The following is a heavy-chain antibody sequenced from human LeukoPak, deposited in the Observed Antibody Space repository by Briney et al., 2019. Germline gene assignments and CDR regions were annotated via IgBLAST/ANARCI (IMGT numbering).Heavy chain of an antibody. J-gene: IGHJ3*02. V-gene: IGHV3-33*01. D-gene: IGHD5-18*01. Sequence: GGSLRLSCAASGFTFSSYGMHWVRQAPGKGLEWVAVIWYDGSNKYYADSVKGRFTISRDNSKNTLYLQMNSLRAEDTAVYYCAREARFRGYSYGLSPGAFDIWGQGTMVTVSS. CDR3: AREARFRGYSYGLSPGAFDI. CDR2: IWYDGSNK. CDR1: GFTFSSYG.